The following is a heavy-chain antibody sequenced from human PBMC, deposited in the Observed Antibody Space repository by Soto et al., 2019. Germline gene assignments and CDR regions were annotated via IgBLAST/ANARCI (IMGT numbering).Heavy chain of an antibody. CDR1: GFTVSSNY. V-gene: IGHV3-53*01. J-gene: IGHJ6*02. CDR2: IYSGGST. D-gene: IGHD2-2*02. Sequence: GGSLRLSCAASGFTVSSNYMSWVRQAPGKGLEWVSVIYSGGSTYYADSVKGRFTISRDNSKNTLNLQMNSLRAEDTAVYYCARDRRDTDYGMDVWGQGTTVTVSS. CDR3: ARDRRDTDYGMDV.